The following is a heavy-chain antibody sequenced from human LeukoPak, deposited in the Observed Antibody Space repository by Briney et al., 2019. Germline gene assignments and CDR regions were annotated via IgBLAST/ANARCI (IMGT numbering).Heavy chain of an antibody. V-gene: IGHV3-53*04. D-gene: IGHD3-10*01. J-gene: IGHJ4*02. CDR1: GFSVSSHI. Sequence: GGSLRLSCAASGFSVSSHIMTWVRHAPGKGLEWISVLYRGGNSLHADAVQGRFTISRNTSENTLYLQMNSLTYEDTAVYYCARGGRFGEDHFDYWGQGILVTVSS. CDR3: ARGGRFGEDHFDY. CDR2: LYRGGNS.